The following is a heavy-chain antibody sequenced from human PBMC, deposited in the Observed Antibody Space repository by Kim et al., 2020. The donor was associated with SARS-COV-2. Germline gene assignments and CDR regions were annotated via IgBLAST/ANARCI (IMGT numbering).Heavy chain of an antibody. CDR2: LYSSGST. J-gene: IGHJ4*02. Sequence: SETLSLTCTVSGGSISSGGYYWNWIRLQPGKGLEWIGYLYSSGSTHYNPSLKSRVTVSVDTSKNQVSLKLNSVTAADTAVYYCARDARGNGFDSWGQGTLVTVSS. CDR1: GGSISSGGYY. D-gene: IGHD2-8*01. V-gene: IGHV4-31*03. CDR3: ARDARGNGFDS.